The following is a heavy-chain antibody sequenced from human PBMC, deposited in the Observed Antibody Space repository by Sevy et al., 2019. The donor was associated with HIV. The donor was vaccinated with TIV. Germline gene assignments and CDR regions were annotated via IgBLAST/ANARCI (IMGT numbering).Heavy chain of an antibody. J-gene: IGHJ4*02. Sequence: QSQTLSLTCVISGDSVSSNRAAWNWIRQSPSRGLEWLGRTYYRSKWYTDYAVSVKSRITINPDTSKNQVSLQLNSVTPDDTAVYYCTRGAHSLDYWGQGTLVTVSS. D-gene: IGHD2-15*01. CDR3: TRGAHSLDY. CDR2: TYYRSKWYT. CDR1: GDSVSSNRAA. V-gene: IGHV6-1*01.